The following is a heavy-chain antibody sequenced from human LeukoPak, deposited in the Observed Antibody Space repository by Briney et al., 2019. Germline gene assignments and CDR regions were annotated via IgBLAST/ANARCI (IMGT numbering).Heavy chain of an antibody. CDR1: GGSISSYY. Sequence: SETLSLTCTVSGGSISSYYWSWIRQPPGKGLEWIGHIYYSGSTNYNPSLKSRVTISVDTSKNQFSLKLSSVTAADTAVYYCARDLSGGSCFDIWGQGTMVTVSS. D-gene: IGHD2-15*01. CDR3: ARDLSGGSCFDI. CDR2: IYYSGST. J-gene: IGHJ3*02. V-gene: IGHV4-59*01.